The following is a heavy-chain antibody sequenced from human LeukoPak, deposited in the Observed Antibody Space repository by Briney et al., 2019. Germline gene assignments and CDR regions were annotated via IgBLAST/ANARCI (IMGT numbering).Heavy chain of an antibody. D-gene: IGHD3-9*01. Sequence: AAVKVSCKASGYTFTSCGFSLERQAPGPGLEWMGWISAYNGNTNYAQTLPVRVTITTATYTCTAYMELRRLRSHDTAVYYCARADILTGYPTDYWGQGTLVTVSS. V-gene: IGHV1-18*01. CDR3: ARADILTGYPTDY. CDR2: ISAYNGNT. CDR1: GYTFTSCG. J-gene: IGHJ4*02.